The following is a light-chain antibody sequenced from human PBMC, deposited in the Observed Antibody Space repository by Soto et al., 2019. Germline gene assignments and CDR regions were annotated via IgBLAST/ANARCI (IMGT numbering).Light chain of an antibody. Sequence: DIQMTQSPSSLSASVGGRITITCRASQSISSYLNWYQQKPGKAPELLIYAASSLQSGVPSRFSGTGSGTDFTLTISSLQPEDFATFYCQQSYSTPWTFGQGTQVEIK. CDR1: QSISSY. CDR3: QQSYSTPWT. J-gene: IGKJ1*01. CDR2: AAS. V-gene: IGKV1-39*01.